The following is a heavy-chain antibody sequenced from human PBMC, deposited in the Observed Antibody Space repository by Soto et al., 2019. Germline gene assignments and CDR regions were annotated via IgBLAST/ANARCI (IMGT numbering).Heavy chain of an antibody. CDR1: VARVSSNRVA. V-gene: IGHV6-1*01. Sequence: SLTCASSVARVSSNRVAGNWIRQSPARGLEWLGRTYYRSKWYNDYAASMKSRISINPDTSKNQFSLQLNSVTPEDTAVYYCARGSDSSFDYWGQGSQVTVSS. CDR2: TYYRSKWYN. CDR3: ARGSDSSFDY. J-gene: IGHJ4*02. D-gene: IGHD2-21*02.